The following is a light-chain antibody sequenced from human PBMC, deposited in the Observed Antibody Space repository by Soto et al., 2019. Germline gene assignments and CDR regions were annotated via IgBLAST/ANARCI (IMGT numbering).Light chain of an antibody. CDR3: QHFNSYPLT. Sequence: DIQLTQSPSFLYASVGDRVTITCRASQGIFSFLAWYQQKPGEAPRLLIYGASTLQSGVPSRFSGSGSWTEFTLTISSLQPDDVATYSCQHFNSYPLTFGGGTKVEIK. V-gene: IGKV1-9*01. CDR2: GAS. CDR1: QGIFSF. J-gene: IGKJ4*01.